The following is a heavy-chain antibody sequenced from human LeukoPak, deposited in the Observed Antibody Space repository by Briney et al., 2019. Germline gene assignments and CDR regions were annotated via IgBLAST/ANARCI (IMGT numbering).Heavy chain of an antibody. J-gene: IGHJ6*03. CDR1: GFTVSSNY. D-gene: IGHD2-15*01. CDR2: IYSGGST. V-gene: IGHV3-66*01. Sequence: GGSLRLSCAASGFTVSSNYMSWVRQAPGKGLEWVSVIYSGGSTYYADSVKGRFIISRDNAKNSLYLQMNSLRAEDTAVYYCAREGSYYYYYMDVWGKGTTVTVSS. CDR3: AREGSYYYYYMDV.